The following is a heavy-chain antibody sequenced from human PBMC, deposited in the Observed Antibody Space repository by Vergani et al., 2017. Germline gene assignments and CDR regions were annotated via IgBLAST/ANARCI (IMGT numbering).Heavy chain of an antibody. CDR3: ARDLDYGCNSGDYYYGMDV. CDR1: GFTFSSYS. J-gene: IGHJ6*02. CDR2: ISSSSSYI. D-gene: IGHD4-23*01. Sequence: EVQLVESGGGLVKPGGSLRLSCAASGFTFSSYSMNWVRQAPGKGLEWVSSISSSSSYIYYADSVKGRFTISRDNAKNSLYLQMNSLRAEDTAVYYCARDLDYGCNSGDYYYGMDVWGQGTTVTVSS. V-gene: IGHV3-21*01.